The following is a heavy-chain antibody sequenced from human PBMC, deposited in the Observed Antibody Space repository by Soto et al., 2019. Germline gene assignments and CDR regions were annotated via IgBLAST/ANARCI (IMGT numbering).Heavy chain of an antibody. Sequence: ATLSLTCSVSGVSITSYYWSWIRQSSGGGLEWMGRINTDGLSTYSPSFKSRLTMSLDTSKNQVSLRLISVTAADTAVYFCARVPVAVAATEDYYGLDVWGQGTTVTVSS. D-gene: IGHD2-15*01. CDR1: GVSITSYY. CDR3: ARVPVAVAATEDYYGLDV. J-gene: IGHJ6*02. CDR2: INTDGLS. V-gene: IGHV4-4*07.